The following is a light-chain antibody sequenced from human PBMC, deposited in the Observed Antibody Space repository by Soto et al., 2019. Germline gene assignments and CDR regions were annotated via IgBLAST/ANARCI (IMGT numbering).Light chain of an antibody. J-gene: IGKJ4*01. CDR3: HQFNSFPLT. CDR2: DAS. Sequence: AIQLTQSPSSLSASIGDRVTITCRASQGISSALAWYQQKPGRALKLLIYDASNLESGVPSRFSGSGSGTHVSLTISSLQPEDFAAYYCHQFNSFPLTFGGGTKVEIK. V-gene: IGKV1-13*02. CDR1: QGISSA.